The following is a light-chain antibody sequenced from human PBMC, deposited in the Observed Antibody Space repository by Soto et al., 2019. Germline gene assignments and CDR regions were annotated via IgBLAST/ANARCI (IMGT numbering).Light chain of an antibody. Sequence: QSVLTQPASVSGSPGQSITISCTGSSSDIGRYKYFSWYQQHPDKAPRLIIYEVTNRPSGVSSRFSGSKSHNTASLTISGLQAEDEADYYCSSYTDDTTYVFGTGTKVTVL. CDR3: SSYTDDTTYV. CDR2: EVT. CDR1: SSDIGRYKY. J-gene: IGLJ1*01. V-gene: IGLV2-14*01.